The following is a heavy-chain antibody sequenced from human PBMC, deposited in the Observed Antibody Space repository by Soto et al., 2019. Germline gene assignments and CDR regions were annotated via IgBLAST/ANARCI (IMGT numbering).Heavy chain of an antibody. D-gene: IGHD3-3*01. CDR2: IRSKAYGGTT. J-gene: IGHJ4*02. Sequence: GGSLRLSCTASGFTFGDYAMSWFRQAPGKGLEWVGFIRSKAYGGTTEYAASVKGRFTISRDDSKSIAYLQMNSLKTEDTAVYYCTRDSQYFGVVIIDRLSRDYWGQGTLVTVSS. CDR3: TRDSQYFGVVIIDRLSRDY. CDR1: GFTFGDYA. V-gene: IGHV3-49*03.